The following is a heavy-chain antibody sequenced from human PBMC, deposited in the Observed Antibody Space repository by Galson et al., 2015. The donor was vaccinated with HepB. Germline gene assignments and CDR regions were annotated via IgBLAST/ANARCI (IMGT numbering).Heavy chain of an antibody. V-gene: IGHV3-33*01. D-gene: IGHD5-18*01. CDR3: VRESLRAMVTSDL. CDR2: IWHDGSNQ. Sequence: SLRLSCAASGFIFSRHGMHWVRQAPGKGLECVAIIWHDGSNQLYADSVKGRFTISRDNSKNTLYLQMNSLRVEDTAVYYCVRESLRAMVTSDLWGRGTLVTVSS. J-gene: IGHJ5*02. CDR1: GFIFSRHG.